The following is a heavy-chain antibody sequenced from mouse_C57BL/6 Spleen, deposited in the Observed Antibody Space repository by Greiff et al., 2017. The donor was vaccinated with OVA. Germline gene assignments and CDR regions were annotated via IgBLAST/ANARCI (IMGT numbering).Heavy chain of an antibody. Sequence: QVQLQQPGAELVKPGASVKLSCKASGYTFTSYWMQWVKQRPGQGLEWIGEIDPSDSYTNYNQKFKGKATLTVDTSSSTAYMQLSSLTSEDSAVYYCARLYGSRENWFAYWGQGTLVTVSA. V-gene: IGHV1-50*01. CDR2: IDPSDSYT. J-gene: IGHJ3*01. CDR1: GYTFTSYW. CDR3: ARLYGSRENWFAY. D-gene: IGHD1-1*01.